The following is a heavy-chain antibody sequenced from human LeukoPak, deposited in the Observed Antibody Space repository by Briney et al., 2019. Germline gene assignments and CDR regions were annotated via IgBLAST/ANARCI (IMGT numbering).Heavy chain of an antibody. J-gene: IGHJ5*02. CDR2: INGSGGRT. CDR3: VKGTTVTTQFDP. V-gene: IGHV3-23*01. Sequence: GGSLRLSCAASGFTFDDYAMHWVRQAPGKGLEWVSGINGSGGRTYYADSVKGRFAISRDNSKNTLYLQMNSLRAEDTAVYYCVKGTTVTTQFDPWGQGILVTVSS. D-gene: IGHD4-17*01. CDR1: GFTFDDYA.